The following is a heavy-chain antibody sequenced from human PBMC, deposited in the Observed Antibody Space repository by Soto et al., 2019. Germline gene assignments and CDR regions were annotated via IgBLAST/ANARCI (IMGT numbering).Heavy chain of an antibody. CDR2: MYYSGST. D-gene: IGHD5-18*01. CDR1: GGSISTSRNF. V-gene: IGHV4-39*01. J-gene: IGHJ6*03. Sequence: QFHLQESGPGLVKPAETLSLTCSVSGGSISTSRNFWGWIRQPPGKGLEWIGSMYYSGSTYYNPSLKSRLTISADTSKNQFSLNLNSVTAADTAMYYCVRGDTYFYYMDVWGTGTTVTVPS. CDR3: VRGDTYFYYMDV.